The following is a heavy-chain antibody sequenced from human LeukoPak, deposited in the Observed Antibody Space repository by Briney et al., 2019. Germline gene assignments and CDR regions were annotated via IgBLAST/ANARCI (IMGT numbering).Heavy chain of an antibody. CDR1: GFTFSSYS. Sequence: GGSLRLSCAASGFTFSSYSMNWVRQAPGKGLEWVSLISRSTNYIYYADSVKGRFTISRDNAKNSLYLQRNSLRAEDTAVYYCARALGLRVVTPGAFDYWGQGTLVTVSS. J-gene: IGHJ4*02. V-gene: IGHV3-21*01. D-gene: IGHD4-23*01. CDR3: ARALGLRVVTPGAFDY. CDR2: ISRSTNYI.